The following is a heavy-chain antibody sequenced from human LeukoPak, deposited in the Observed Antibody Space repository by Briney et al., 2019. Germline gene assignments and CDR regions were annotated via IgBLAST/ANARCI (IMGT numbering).Heavy chain of an antibody. CDR1: GFTFSSYS. D-gene: IGHD3-16*01. CDR2: ISSTSSYI. V-gene: IGHV3-21*01. J-gene: IGHJ5*02. CDR3: AGGGAGNWFDP. Sequence: GGSLRLSCAASGFTFSSYSMNWVRQAPGKGLEWVSSISSTSSYIYYADSVKGRFTISRDNAKNSLYLQMNSLRAEHTAVYYCAGGGAGNWFDPWGQGTLVTVSS.